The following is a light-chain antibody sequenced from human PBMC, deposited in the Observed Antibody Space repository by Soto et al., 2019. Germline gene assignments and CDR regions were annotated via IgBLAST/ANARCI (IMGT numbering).Light chain of an antibody. CDR3: QQYDNWPIT. CDR1: QTVGVR. J-gene: IGKJ5*01. CDR2: GAS. V-gene: IGKV3-15*01. Sequence: EIVVTQSPATLSASPVSRATLSCRASQTVGVRLAWYQHKPGQAPRLLIYGASTRVTGIPARFSGSGSGTEFTLTISSLQSEDFAVYYCQQYDNWPITFGQGTRLEIK.